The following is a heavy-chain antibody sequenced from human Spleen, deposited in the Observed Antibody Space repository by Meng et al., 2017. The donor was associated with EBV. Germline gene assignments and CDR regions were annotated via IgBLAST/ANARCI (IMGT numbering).Heavy chain of an antibody. D-gene: IGHD6-19*01. CDR2: IHYGGAS. V-gene: IGHV4-61*08. CDR1: DVSVTRGEYY. J-gene: IGHJ4*02. Sequence: RRGRGPGLVKPPDTLSLTCSVSDVSVTRGEYYWTWIRQSPGKGLEWIGYIHYGGASNYNPSLKSRVTISLNTSKNQFSLRVNAVTAADTAVYFCARGHSSDWDYFFDSWGLGTLVTVSS. CDR3: ARGHSSDWDYFFDS.